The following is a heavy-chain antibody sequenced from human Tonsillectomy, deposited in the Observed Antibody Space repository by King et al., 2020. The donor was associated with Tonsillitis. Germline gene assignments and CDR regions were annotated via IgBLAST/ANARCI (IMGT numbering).Heavy chain of an antibody. V-gene: IGHV4-31*01. CDR3: ARGRTTMAPGYFDF. D-gene: IGHD5-18*01. CDR2: IYHSWGT. CDR1: GCSISSGGYY. J-gene: IGHJ4*02. Sequence: VQLQESGPGLVKPSQTLSPTCPVSGCSISSGGYYLSWIRQPPAKGLEWIGYIYHSWGTFYNSSLKSLITVSVDTSKNQFSLTLGSVTAADTAMYYCARGRTTMAPGYFDFWGQGTLV.